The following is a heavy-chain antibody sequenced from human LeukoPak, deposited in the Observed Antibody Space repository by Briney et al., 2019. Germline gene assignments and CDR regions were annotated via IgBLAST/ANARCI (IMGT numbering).Heavy chain of an antibody. CDR2: IYTSGST. D-gene: IGHD4-17*01. V-gene: IGHV4-61*02. CDR1: GYSISSGYY. Sequence: PSETLSLTCTVSGYSISSGYYWGWIRQPAGKGLEWIGRIYTSGSTNYNPSLKSRVTISVDTSKNQFSLKLSSVTAADTAVYYCARVNDNGDYSFDYWGQGTLVTVSS. J-gene: IGHJ4*02. CDR3: ARVNDNGDYSFDY.